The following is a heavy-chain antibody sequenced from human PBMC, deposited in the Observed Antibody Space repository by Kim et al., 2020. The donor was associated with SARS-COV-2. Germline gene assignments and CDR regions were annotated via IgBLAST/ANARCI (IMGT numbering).Heavy chain of an antibody. CDR2: ISSDGLKK. J-gene: IGHJ4*02. Sequence: GGSLRLSCAASGFIFSSYNMHWVRQAPGKGLEWVAVISSDGLKKDYADSVRGRFTISRDNSENTLYLQMNSLRPEDTAVYYCARKATGYFGAGTYDNCQSDIWGQGTLVTVSS. D-gene: IGHD3-10*01. V-gene: IGHV3-30*04. CDR3: ARKATGYFGAGTYDNCQSDI. CDR1: GFIFSSYN.